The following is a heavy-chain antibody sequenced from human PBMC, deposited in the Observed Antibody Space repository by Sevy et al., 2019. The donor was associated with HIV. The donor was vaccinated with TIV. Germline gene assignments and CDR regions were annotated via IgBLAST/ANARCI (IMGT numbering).Heavy chain of an antibody. CDR2: ISGYNGNR. CDR3: VRDDSFSLIVVDPDY. Sequence: ASVKVSCQDSGYTFSNYGVTWVRQAPGQGLEWMGWISGYNGNRKYAQTFQHRVIMTTDTATSTAYMELRSLRSDDTAVYYCVRDDSFSLIVVDPDYWGQGTLVTVSS. V-gene: IGHV1-18*01. J-gene: IGHJ4*02. CDR1: GYTFSNYG. D-gene: IGHD3-22*01.